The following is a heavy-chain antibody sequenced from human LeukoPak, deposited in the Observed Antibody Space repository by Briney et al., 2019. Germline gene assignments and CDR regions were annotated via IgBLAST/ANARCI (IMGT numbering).Heavy chain of an antibody. V-gene: IGHV3-73*01. CDR2: IRSKANSYAT. J-gene: IGHJ4*02. Sequence: PGGSLKLSCAASGFTFSGSAMHWVRQASGKGLEWVGRIRSKANSYATAYAASVKGRFTISRDDSKITAYLQMNSLKTEDTAVYYCTRHGETVADDWGQGTLVTVSS. D-gene: IGHD4-23*01. CDR3: TRHGETVADD. CDR1: GFTFSGSA.